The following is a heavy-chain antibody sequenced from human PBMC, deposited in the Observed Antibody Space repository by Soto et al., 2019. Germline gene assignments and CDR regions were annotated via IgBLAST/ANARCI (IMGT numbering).Heavy chain of an antibody. Sequence: ASVKVSCKASGYTFTSYGISWVRQAPGQGLEWMGWISAYNGNTNYAQKLQGRVTMTTDTSTSTAYMELRSLRSDDTAVYYCARDPARFGIAAAGKSSIDYWGQGTLVTVSS. CDR1: GYTFTSYG. CDR3: ARDPARFGIAAAGKSSIDY. J-gene: IGHJ4*02. D-gene: IGHD6-13*01. V-gene: IGHV1-18*01. CDR2: ISAYNGNT.